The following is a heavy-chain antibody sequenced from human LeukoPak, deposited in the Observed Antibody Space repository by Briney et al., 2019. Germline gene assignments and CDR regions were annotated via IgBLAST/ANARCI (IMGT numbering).Heavy chain of an antibody. CDR2: ITGSSDTL. CDR3: ARDLHYGDYGSFDY. CDR1: GFTFSPYS. J-gene: IGHJ4*02. V-gene: IGHV3-48*01. Sequence: GGSLRLSCAASGFTFSPYSMNWVRQAPGKGLEWVSYITGSSDTLYYADSVKGRFTISRDNSKNTLYLQMNSLRAEDTAVYYCARDLHYGDYGSFDYWGQGTLVTVSS. D-gene: IGHD4-17*01.